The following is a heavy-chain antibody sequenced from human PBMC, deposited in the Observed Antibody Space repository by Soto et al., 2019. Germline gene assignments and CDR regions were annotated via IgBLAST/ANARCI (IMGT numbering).Heavy chain of an antibody. CDR1: GFTFSSYA. Sequence: GGSLRLSCAASGFTFSSYAMHWVRQAPGKGLEWVAVISYDGSNKYYADSVKGRFTISRDNSKNTLYLQMNSLRAEDTAVYYCARQGKGSSWSNYYYYYGMDVWGQGTTVTVSS. CDR3: ARQGKGSSWSNYYYYYGMDV. V-gene: IGHV3-30-3*01. D-gene: IGHD6-13*01. J-gene: IGHJ6*02. CDR2: ISYDGSNK.